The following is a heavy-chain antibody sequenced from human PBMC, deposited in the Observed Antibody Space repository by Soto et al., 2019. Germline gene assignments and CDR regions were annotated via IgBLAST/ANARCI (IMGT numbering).Heavy chain of an antibody. CDR3: ALSNWNDVFGPMFLTTPSDAFDI. CDR2: ISGSGGST. Sequence: LRLSCAASGFTFSSYAMSWVRQAPGKGLEWVSAISGSGGSTYYADSVKGRFTISRDNSKNTLYLQMNSLRAEDTAVYYCALSNWNDVFGPMFLTTPSDAFDILCQETMVTVSS. V-gene: IGHV3-23*01. CDR1: GFTFSSYA. J-gene: IGHJ3*02. D-gene: IGHD1-1*01.